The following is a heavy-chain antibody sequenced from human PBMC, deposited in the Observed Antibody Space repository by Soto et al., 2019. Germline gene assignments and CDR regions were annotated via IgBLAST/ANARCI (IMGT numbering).Heavy chain of an antibody. CDR3: AKGMYFYDGSGSYLPFEI. CDR2: INSGGDT. D-gene: IGHD3-22*01. Sequence: GGSLRLSCAASAFSFSSYTMSWVRQAPGKGLEWVTAINSGGDTTYADSVKGRFTISRDNSKNTLYLQMSSLRAEDTAVYYCAKGMYFYDGSGSYLPFEIWGKGTMVTV. V-gene: IGHV3-23*01. CDR1: AFSFSSYT. J-gene: IGHJ3*02.